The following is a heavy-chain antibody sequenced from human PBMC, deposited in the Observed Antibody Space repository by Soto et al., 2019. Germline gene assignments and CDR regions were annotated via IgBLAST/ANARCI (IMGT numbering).Heavy chain of an antibody. CDR3: ARVRYYDFWSGPTGAFDI. CDR2: MNPNSGNT. D-gene: IGHD3-3*01. V-gene: IGHV1-8*01. Sequence: ASVKVSCKASGYTFTSYDINWVRQATGQGLEWMGWMNPNSGNTGYAQKFQGRVTMTRNTSISTAYMELSSLRSEDTAVYYFARVRYYDFWSGPTGAFDIWGQGTMVTVSS. J-gene: IGHJ3*02. CDR1: GYTFTSYD.